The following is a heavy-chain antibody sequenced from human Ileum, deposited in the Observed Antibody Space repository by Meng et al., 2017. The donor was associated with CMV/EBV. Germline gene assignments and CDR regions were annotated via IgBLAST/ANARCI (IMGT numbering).Heavy chain of an antibody. J-gene: IGHJ4*02. D-gene: IGHD3-22*01. CDR3: ARGRDSSGYTGY. V-gene: IGHV3-21*01. CDR2: ISSSSSYI. CDR1: GFAFSTYS. Sequence: CAASGFAFSTYSMTWVRQAPGKGLEWVSFISSSSSYIYYADSVKGRFTISRDDAKNSLYLQMSSLRAEDTAVYYCARGRDSSGYTGYWGQGTLVTVSS.